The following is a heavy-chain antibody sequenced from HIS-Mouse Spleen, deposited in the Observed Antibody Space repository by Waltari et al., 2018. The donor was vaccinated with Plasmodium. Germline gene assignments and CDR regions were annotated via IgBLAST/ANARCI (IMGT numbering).Heavy chain of an antibody. CDR1: GFTFDDYA. V-gene: IGHV3-9*01. D-gene: IGHD6-19*01. Sequence: EVQLVESGGGLVQPGRSLRLSCAASGFTFDDYAMHWVRQAPGEGLEWVSGISWNSGSIGYADSVKGRFTISRDNAKNSLYLQMNSLRAEDTALYYCAKDIRQWLAGDYWGQGTLVTVSS. CDR3: AKDIRQWLAGDY. CDR2: ISWNSGSI. J-gene: IGHJ4*02.